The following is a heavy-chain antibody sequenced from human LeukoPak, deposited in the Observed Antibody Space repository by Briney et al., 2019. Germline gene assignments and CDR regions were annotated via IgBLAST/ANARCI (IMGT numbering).Heavy chain of an antibody. D-gene: IGHD1-26*01. CDR2: IKHDGSEK. V-gene: IGHV3-7*05. CDR1: GFTFSTYW. Sequence: GGSLRLSCAASGFTFSTYWVSWVRQAPGKGLEWVANIKHDGSEKYYVDSVKGRFTISRDNAKNSLYLQMNSLRAEDTAVYYCARDLKKPWELRFGTNYYGMDVWGQGTTVTVSS. J-gene: IGHJ6*02. CDR3: ARDLKKPWELRFGTNYYGMDV.